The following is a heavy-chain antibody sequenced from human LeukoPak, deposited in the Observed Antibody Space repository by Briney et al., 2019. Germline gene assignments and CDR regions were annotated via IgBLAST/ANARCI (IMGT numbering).Heavy chain of an antibody. J-gene: IGHJ4*02. CDR1: GDSISGSGYY. V-gene: IGHV4-39*01. Sequence: SETLSLTCSVSGDSISGSGYYWGWIRQPPGKGLEWIGSIHYSGSTYYNPSLKSRVTISVDTSKNQFSLKLSSVTAADTALYYCARGLNWGQGTLVTVSS. CDR2: IHYSGST. CDR3: ARGLN.